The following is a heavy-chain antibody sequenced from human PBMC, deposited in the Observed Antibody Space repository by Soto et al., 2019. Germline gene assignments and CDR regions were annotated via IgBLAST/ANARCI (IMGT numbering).Heavy chain of an antibody. D-gene: IGHD1-26*01. CDR1: VDSVSSNSAA. CDR3: ARWGQGFDY. V-gene: IGHV6-1*01. CDR2: TYYRSKWFN. Sequence: SQTRSLTFAISVDSVSSNSAAWNWIRQSPSRGLEWLGRTYYRSKWFNNYALSVKSRITINPDTSKNQFSLQLNSVTPEDTAVYYCARWGQGFDYWGQGTLITFSS. J-gene: IGHJ4*02.